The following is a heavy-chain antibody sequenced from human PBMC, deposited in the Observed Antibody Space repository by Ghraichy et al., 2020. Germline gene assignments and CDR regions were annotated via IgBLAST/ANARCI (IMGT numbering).Heavy chain of an antibody. CDR3: ARSQLHDYGDEVWGNYFAP. CDR2: IYWDDDK. J-gene: IGHJ5*02. Sequence: SGPTLVKPTQTLTLTCTFSGFSLNTFELAVGWIRQPPGKALEWLALIYWDDDKRYSHNPSLKSRLSITKDSSKGQVVLTLTNVNPGDTATYFCARSQLHDYGDEVWGNYFAPWGQGVLVTVSS. V-gene: IGHV2-5*02. CDR1: GFSLNTFELA. D-gene: IGHD4-17*01.